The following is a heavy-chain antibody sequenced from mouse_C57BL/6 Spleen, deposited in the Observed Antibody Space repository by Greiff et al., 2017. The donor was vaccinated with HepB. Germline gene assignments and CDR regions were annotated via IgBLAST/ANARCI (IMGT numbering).Heavy chain of an antibody. D-gene: IGHD2-5*01. V-gene: IGHV1-64*01. Sequence: QVQLQQPGAELVKPGASVKLSCKASGYTFTSYWMHWVKQRPGQGLEWIGMIHPNSGSTNYNEKFKSKATLTVDKSSSTAYMQLSSLTSEDSSVYYCARPYSNYFDVWGTGTTVTVSS. CDR2: IHPNSGST. CDR1: GYTFTSYW. CDR3: ARPYSNYFDV. J-gene: IGHJ1*03.